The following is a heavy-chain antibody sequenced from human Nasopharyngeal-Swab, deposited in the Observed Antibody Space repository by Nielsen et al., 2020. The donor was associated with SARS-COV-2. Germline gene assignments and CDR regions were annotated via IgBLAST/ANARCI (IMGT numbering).Heavy chain of an antibody. Sequence: GESLKIPCAASGFTFSSYAMDWIRQAPGRGLEWVAIISYDGSDIFYADSVKGRFTISRDNSKNTLYLQMNSLRAEDTAVYFCATGGDVNYFDYWGQGTLVTVSS. CDR3: ATGGDVNYFDY. CDR1: GFTFSSYA. V-gene: IGHV3-30*03. CDR2: ISYDGSDI. J-gene: IGHJ4*02. D-gene: IGHD3-10*01.